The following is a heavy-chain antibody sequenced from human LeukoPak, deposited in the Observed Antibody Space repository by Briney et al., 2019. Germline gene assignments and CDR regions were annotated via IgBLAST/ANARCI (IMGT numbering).Heavy chain of an antibody. V-gene: IGHV3-48*04. CDR3: VRDWGY. D-gene: IGHD3-22*01. J-gene: IGHJ4*02. CDR1: GFTFSDYR. CDR2: ITNSSSNL. Sequence: GGSLRLSCAASGFTFSDYRMSWVRQAPGRGLEWVSSITNSSSNLYYADSVKGRLTISRDNAKNSLFLQMNSLRAEDAAVYFCVRDWGYWGQGTLVPVSS.